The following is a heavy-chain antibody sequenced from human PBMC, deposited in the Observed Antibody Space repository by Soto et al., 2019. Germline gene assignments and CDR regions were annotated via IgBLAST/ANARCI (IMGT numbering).Heavy chain of an antibody. V-gene: IGHV3-21*01. Sequence: LCSAASQYCRGSYSMSYAGHASRKKLEWVSSISYSSSYIYYADSVKRRFTISHDNAKNSLYLQINTLRAEDAAVYYCARWSIGVPGANRSHLQSWGEGT. CDR2: ISYSSSYI. CDR1: QYCRGSYS. CDR3: ARWSIGVPGANRSHLQS. D-gene: IGHD3-3*01. J-gene: IGHJ5*02.